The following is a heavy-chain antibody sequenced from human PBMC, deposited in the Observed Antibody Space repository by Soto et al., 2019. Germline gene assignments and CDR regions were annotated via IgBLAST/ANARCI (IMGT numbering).Heavy chain of an antibody. CDR3: ARHLPGGAGADCYP. V-gene: IGHV4-59*08. CDR1: GGPISSYY. Sequence: QVQLQESGPGLVKPSETLSLTCTVSGGPISSYYWSWIRQPPGKGLEWIGYIYYSGSTNYNPSLKSRVTKSVDTSKNQFSLKLSSVTAADTAVYYCARHLPGGAGADCYPWGQGTLVTVSS. J-gene: IGHJ5*02. CDR2: IYYSGST. D-gene: IGHD2-21*02.